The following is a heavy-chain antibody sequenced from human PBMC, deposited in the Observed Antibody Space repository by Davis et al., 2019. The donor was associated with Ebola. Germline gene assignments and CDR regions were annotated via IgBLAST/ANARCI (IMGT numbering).Heavy chain of an antibody. Sequence: GGSLRLSCAASGFTFSGSAMHWVRQASGKGLEWVGRIRSKANSYATSYASSVKGRFTISRDDSKNTAYLQMNSLKTEDTAVYYCTSSYASSSGDYWGQGTLVTVSS. J-gene: IGHJ4*02. V-gene: IGHV3-73*01. CDR1: GFTFSGSA. CDR2: IRSKANSYAT. D-gene: IGHD6-6*01. CDR3: TSSYASSSGDY.